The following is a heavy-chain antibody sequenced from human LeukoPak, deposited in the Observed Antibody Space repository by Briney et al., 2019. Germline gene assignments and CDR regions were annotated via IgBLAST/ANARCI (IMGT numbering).Heavy chain of an antibody. D-gene: IGHD6-19*01. V-gene: IGHV1-18*01. Sequence: ASVKVSCKASGYTFTSYGISWVRQAPGQGLEWMGWISAYNGNTNYAQKLQGRVTMTTDTSTSTAYMELRSLRSDDTAVYYCARVPPRSGWYMGYYYYYYMDVWGKGTTVTVSS. CDR1: GYTFTSYG. CDR2: ISAYNGNT. CDR3: ARVPPRSGWYMGYYYYYYMDV. J-gene: IGHJ6*03.